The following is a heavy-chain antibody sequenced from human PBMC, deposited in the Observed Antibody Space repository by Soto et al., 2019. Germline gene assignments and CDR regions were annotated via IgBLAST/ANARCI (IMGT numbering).Heavy chain of an antibody. CDR3: TRDRRIAVASSYFDS. D-gene: IGHD6-19*01. J-gene: IGHJ4*02. CDR2: IRSKAYGGTT. V-gene: IGHV3-49*04. CDR1: GFTFGYYA. Sequence: PGGSLRLSCTASGFTFGYYAMIWVRQAPGKGLEWVGFIRSKAYGGTTEYAASVKGRFTISRDDSKSIAYLQMNSLKTEDTAVYYCTRDRRIAVASSYFDSWGQGTLVTVSS.